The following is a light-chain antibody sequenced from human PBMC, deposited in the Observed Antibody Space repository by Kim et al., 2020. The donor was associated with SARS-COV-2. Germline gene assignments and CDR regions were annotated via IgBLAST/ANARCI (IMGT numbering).Light chain of an antibody. CDR3: AAWDDGLRGRM. V-gene: IGLV1-44*01. Sequence: GQGVTISCSGGSSNIGSNYVSWYQHLPGTAPKLLIYTDNQRPSGVPDRFSGSKSGTSAYLAISGLQSEDEADYYCAAWDDGLRGRMFGGGTKVTVL. CDR2: TDN. CDR1: SSNIGSNY. J-gene: IGLJ3*02.